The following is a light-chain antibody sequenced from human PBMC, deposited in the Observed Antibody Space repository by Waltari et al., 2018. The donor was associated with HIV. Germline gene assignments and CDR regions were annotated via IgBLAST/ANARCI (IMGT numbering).Light chain of an antibody. V-gene: IGLV1-40*01. J-gene: IGLJ2*01. CDR2: ANI. CDR3: QSFDSSLTTSGVI. Sequence: QSVLTQPPSVSGAPGQRVTISCTGSSSNIGAGYDVHWYKQLPGTAPNLLIYANINRPSGVPDRFSGSKSGSSASLAITGLQAEDEAHYYCQSFDSSLTTSGVIFGGGTKLTVL. CDR1: SSNIGAGYD.